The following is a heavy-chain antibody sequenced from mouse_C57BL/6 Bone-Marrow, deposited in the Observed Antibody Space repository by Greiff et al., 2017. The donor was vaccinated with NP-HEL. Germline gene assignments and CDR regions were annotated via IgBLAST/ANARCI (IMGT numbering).Heavy chain of an antibody. CDR3: ARWGVVATNFDY. V-gene: IGHV1-4*01. Sequence: QVQLQQSGAELARPGASVKMSCKASGYTFTSYTMHWVKQRPGQGLEWIGYINPSSGYTKYNQKFKDKATLTADKSSSTAYMQLSSLTSEDSAVYYCARWGVVATNFDYWGQGTTLTVSS. CDR1: GYTFTSYT. D-gene: IGHD1-1*01. CDR2: INPSSGYT. J-gene: IGHJ2*01.